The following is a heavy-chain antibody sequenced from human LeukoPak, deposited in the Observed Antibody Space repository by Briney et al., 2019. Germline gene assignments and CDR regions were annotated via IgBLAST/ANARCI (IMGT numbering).Heavy chain of an antibody. CDR1: GGSISSYY. CDR2: IYYSGST. Sequence: PSETLSLTCTVSGGSISSYYWSWIRQPPGKGLEWIGYIYYSGSTNYNPSLKSRVTISVDTSKNQFSLKLSSVTAADTAVYYCARDLGDWDSSGYPSGGYWGQGTLVTVSS. CDR3: ARDLGDWDSSGYPSGGY. V-gene: IGHV4-59*01. D-gene: IGHD3-22*01. J-gene: IGHJ4*02.